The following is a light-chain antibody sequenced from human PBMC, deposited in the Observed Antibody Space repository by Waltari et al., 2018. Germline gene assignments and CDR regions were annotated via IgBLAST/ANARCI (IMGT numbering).Light chain of an antibody. CDR1: QSIDSW. CDR3: QQYNSDSQN. J-gene: IGKJ1*01. Sequence: DIQMTQSPSTLSASVGDRVTITCRASQSIDSWLAWYQPKPGKAPKLLIYDASSLERGGPSRFSGSGSGTEFTLTISSLQPDDFATYYCQQYNSDSQNFGQGTKVEIK. CDR2: DAS. V-gene: IGKV1-5*01.